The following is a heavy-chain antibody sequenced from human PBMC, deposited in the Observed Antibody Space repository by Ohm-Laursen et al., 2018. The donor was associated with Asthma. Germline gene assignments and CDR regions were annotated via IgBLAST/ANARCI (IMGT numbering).Heavy chain of an antibody. V-gene: IGHV3-21*01. D-gene: IGHD1-26*01. J-gene: IGHJ1*01. CDR1: GFTFSTFG. CDR3: ARIGPEWELPGREYSLNH. CDR2: ISTASSFI. Sequence: SLRLSCAASGFTFSTFGMNWVRQIPGKGLEWVASISTASSFIYYADSVRGRFTTSRDNARNSVYLQMNSLRAEDTALYYCARIGPEWELPGREYSLNHWGQGTQVTVSS.